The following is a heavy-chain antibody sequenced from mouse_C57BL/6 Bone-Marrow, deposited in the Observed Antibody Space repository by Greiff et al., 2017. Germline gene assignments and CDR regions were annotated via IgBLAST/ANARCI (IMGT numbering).Heavy chain of an antibody. Sequence: VQLQQSGAELVKPGASVQISCKVSGYAFSTYWMNWVKQRPGTGLEWLGQIYPGDGDTNYNGKFKGKATLTADKSSSTAYMQLSSLTYEDSAVYFCARDWYYVDLGGQGTTLTVSS. J-gene: IGHJ2*01. CDR1: GYAFSTYW. V-gene: IGHV1-80*01. D-gene: IGHD4-1*01. CDR3: ARDWYYVDL. CDR2: IYPGDGDT.